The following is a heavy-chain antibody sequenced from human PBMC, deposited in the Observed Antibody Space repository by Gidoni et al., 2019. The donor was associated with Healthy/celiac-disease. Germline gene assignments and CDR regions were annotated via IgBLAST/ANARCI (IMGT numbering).Heavy chain of an antibody. CDR2: INSNGVST. CDR3: VKDWGRGFLEWTFDY. Sequence: EVQLVESGGGLVQPGVSLRLSCSASGFTFTNYAVHWVRQAPGKGLEYVSTINSNGVSTYYADSVKGRFTISRDNSKNTLYLLMSSLRAEDTAVYYCVKDWGRGFLEWTFDYWGQGTLVTVSS. CDR1: GFTFTNYA. D-gene: IGHD3-3*01. J-gene: IGHJ4*02. V-gene: IGHV3-64D*06.